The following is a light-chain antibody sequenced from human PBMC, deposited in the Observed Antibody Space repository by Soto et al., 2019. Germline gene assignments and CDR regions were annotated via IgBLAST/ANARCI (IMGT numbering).Light chain of an antibody. CDR3: CSHAGRGSVL. CDR1: SSDIGRYNL. Sequence: QSALAQPASVSGSPGQSITISCTGTSSDIGRYNLVSWYQQYPGKAPKLVIYDVTKRPSGVSDRFSASKSGNTASLTISGLQAEDEADYYCCSHAGRGSVLFGGGT. J-gene: IGLJ2*01. V-gene: IGLV2-23*02. CDR2: DVT.